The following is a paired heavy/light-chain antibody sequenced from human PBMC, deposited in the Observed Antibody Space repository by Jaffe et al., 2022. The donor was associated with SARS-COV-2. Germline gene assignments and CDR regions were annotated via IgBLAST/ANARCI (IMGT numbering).Heavy chain of an antibody. D-gene: IGHD3-10*01. V-gene: IGHV4-4*07. CDR2: IYTSGST. CDR1: GGSISSYY. Sequence: QVQLQESGPGLVKPSETLSLTCTVSGGSISSYYWSWIRQPAGKGLEWIGRIYTSGSTNYNPSLKSRVTMSVDTSKNQFSLKLSSVTAADTAVYYCARGPLTFGEAHRETQNWFDPWGQGTLVTVSS. J-gene: IGHJ5*02. CDR3: ARGPLTFGEAHRETQNWFDP.
Light chain of an antibody. CDR2: DNN. Sequence: QSVLTQPPSVSAAPGQKVTISCSGSSSNIGNNYVSWYQQLPGTAPKLLIYDNNKRPSGIPDRFSGSKSGTSATLGITGLQTGDEADYYCGTWDSSLSAFFGGGTKLTVL. CDR3: GTWDSSLSAF. V-gene: IGLV1-51*01. CDR1: SSNIGNNY. J-gene: IGLJ2*01.